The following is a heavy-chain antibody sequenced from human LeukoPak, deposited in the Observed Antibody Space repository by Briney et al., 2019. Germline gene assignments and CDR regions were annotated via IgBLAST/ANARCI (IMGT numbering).Heavy chain of an antibody. Sequence: SETLSLTCAVYGGSFSGYYWSWIRQPPGKGLEWIGEVNHSGSTNYNPSLKSRVTISVDTSKNQFSLKLRSVTAADTAVYYCARKEGGQLVNTRRWFDPWGQGTLVTVSS. CDR1: GGSFSGYY. J-gene: IGHJ5*02. CDR2: VNHSGST. V-gene: IGHV4-34*01. D-gene: IGHD6-13*01. CDR3: ARKEGGQLVNTRRWFDP.